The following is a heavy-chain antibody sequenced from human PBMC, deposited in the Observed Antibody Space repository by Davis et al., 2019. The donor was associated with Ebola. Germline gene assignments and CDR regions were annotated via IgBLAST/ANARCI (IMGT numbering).Heavy chain of an antibody. CDR1: GGTFSSYA. J-gene: IGHJ6*02. CDR3: ARDDRDCTGGICYLYYYGMDV. D-gene: IGHD2-8*02. CDR2: IIPMFGTA. Sequence: SVKVSCKASGGTFSSYAISWVRQAPGQGLEWMGGIIPMFGTANYAQKFQGRVTITADKSTSTAYMELSSLRSEDTAVYYCARDDRDCTGGICYLYYYGMDVWGQGTTVTVSS. V-gene: IGHV1-69*06.